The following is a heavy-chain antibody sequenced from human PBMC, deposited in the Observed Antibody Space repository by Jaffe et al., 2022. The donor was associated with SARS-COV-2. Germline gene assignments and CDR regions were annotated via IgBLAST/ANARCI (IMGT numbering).Heavy chain of an antibody. J-gene: IGHJ3*02. CDR3: ARGYSFGKMAFNM. D-gene: IGHD5-18*01. Sequence: QVQLVQSEAEVKKPGASVKVSCKASGYTFSDYDINWVRQATGQGLEMVGWMNPKTGNTGYTQNFRGRITMTGDTSISTAYMELSSLRSDDTAVYYCARGYSFGKMAFNMWGQGTVVTVSS. V-gene: IGHV1-8*01. CDR2: MNPKTGNT. CDR1: GYTFSDYD.